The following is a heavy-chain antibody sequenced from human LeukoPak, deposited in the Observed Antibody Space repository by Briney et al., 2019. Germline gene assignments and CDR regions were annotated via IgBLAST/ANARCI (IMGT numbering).Heavy chain of an antibody. Sequence: SETLSLTCTVSGDSISGYSWNWIRQPAGKGLEWIGRIYVSGSTNYNPSLKSRVTISVDTSKNQFSLKLSSVTAADTAVYYCARVAPYSPNCGGDCYSLDAFDIWGQGTMVTVSS. CDR1: GDSISGYS. J-gene: IGHJ3*02. CDR2: IYVSGST. CDR3: ARVAPYSPNCGGDCYSLDAFDI. V-gene: IGHV4-4*07. D-gene: IGHD2-21*02.